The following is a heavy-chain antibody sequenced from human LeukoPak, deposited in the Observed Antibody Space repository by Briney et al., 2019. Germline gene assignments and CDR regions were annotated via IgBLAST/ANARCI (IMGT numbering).Heavy chain of an antibody. CDR3: ARHSSLWSPMIGTDY. V-gene: IGHV4-34*01. CDR2: INHSGST. CDR1: GGSFSGYY. Sequence: SSETLSLTCAVYGGSFSGYYWSWIRQPPGKGLEWIGEINHSGSTNYNPSLKSRVTISVDTSKNQFSLKLSSVTAADTAVYYCARHSSLWSPMIGTDYWGQGTLVTVSS. J-gene: IGHJ4*02. D-gene: IGHD3-22*01.